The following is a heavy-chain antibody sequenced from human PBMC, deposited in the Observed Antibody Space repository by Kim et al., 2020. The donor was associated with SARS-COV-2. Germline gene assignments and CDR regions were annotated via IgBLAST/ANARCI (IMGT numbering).Heavy chain of an antibody. Sequence: ASVKVSCQASGYTFTSYAMHWVRQAPGQRLEWMGWINAGNGNTKYSQKFQGRVTITRDTSASTAYMELSSLRSEDTAVYYCARGLWFGELGDWFDPWGQGTLVTVSS. J-gene: IGHJ5*02. CDR3: ARGLWFGELGDWFDP. CDR1: GYTFTSYA. CDR2: INAGNGNT. V-gene: IGHV1-3*01. D-gene: IGHD3-10*01.